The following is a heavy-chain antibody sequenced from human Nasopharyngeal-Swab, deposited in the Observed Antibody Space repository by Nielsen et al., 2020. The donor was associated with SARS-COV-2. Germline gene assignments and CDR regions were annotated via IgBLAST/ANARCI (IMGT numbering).Heavy chain of an antibody. CDR2: MNPNSANT. CDR1: GYSFTSYD. V-gene: IGHV1-8*01. J-gene: IGHJ4*02. Sequence: ASVKVSCKASGYSFTSYDINWVRQATGQGLEWMGWMNPNSANTGCAQKFQGRVTMTRNTSISTAYMELSSLRSEDTAVYYCAKRGAGTTGDAFDLWGPGTLVTVSS. CDR3: AKRGAGTTGDAFDL. D-gene: IGHD1-14*01.